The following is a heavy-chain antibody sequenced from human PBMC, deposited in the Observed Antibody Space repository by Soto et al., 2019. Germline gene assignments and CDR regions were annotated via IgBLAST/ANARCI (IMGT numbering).Heavy chain of an antibody. CDR1: GFSLSGTGMR. J-gene: IGHJ6*02. CDR2: IDWENTK. V-gene: IGHV2-70*04. CDR3: ARAFYGMDV. Sequence: GPTLVNPTQTLTLTCTVSGFSLSGTGMRVTWIRQPPGKALEWLARIDWENTKLYSTSLKTRLTISKDTSKNQVVLTMTNVDPADTGTYYCARAFYGMDVWGQGTTVTVSS.